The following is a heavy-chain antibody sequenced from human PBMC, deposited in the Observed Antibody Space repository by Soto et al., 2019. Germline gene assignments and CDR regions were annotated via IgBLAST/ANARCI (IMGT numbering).Heavy chain of an antibody. V-gene: IGHV3-23*01. CDR3: AKEHITISGVLNPYGMDV. Sequence: PGGSLRLSCAASEFTFRSYAMSWVRQAPGKGLEWVSGISGGGGSTYYADSVKGRFTISRDNSKNTLYLQMNRLRAEDTAIYYCAKEHITISGVLNPYGMDVWGQGTTVTVSS. D-gene: IGHD3-3*01. J-gene: IGHJ6*02. CDR1: EFTFRSYA. CDR2: ISGGGGST.